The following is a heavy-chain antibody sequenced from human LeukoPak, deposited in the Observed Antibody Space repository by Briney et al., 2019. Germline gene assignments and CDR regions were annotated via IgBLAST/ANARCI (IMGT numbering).Heavy chain of an antibody. CDR1: GFTFSSYW. Sequence: GGSLRLSCAASGFTFSSYWMHWVRQAPGKGLEWVAVISYDGSNKYYADSVKGRFTISRDNSKNTLYLQMNSLRAEDTAVYYCARGGITMIVILDYWGQGTLVTVSS. V-gene: IGHV3-30-3*01. D-gene: IGHD3-22*01. J-gene: IGHJ4*02. CDR3: ARGGITMIVILDY. CDR2: ISYDGSNK.